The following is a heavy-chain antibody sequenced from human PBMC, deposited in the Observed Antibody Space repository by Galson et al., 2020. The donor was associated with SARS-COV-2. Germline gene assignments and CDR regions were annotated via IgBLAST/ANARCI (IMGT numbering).Heavy chain of an antibody. CDR1: GVSIYSTNYY. D-gene: IGHD3-22*01. CDR3: ARLTEDYISTGYFYYFDF. CDR2: IYYSGST. V-gene: IGHV4-39*01. J-gene: IGHJ4*02. Sequence: SETLSLTCTVSGVSIYSTNYYWGWIRPPPGKGLEWIGAIYYSGSTSYNPSLQSRVTISIDTSESQFSLKLPSVTAADTAVYYCARLTEDYISTGYFYYFDFWGQGTLVTGSS.